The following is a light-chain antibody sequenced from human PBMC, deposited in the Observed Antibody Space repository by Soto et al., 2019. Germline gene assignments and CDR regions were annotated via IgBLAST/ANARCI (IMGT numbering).Light chain of an antibody. Sequence: DIQMTQSPSSLSASVGDRVIITCRASQSISGYLNWYQQKPGKAPELLIYAASSLQSGVPSRFSGSGSETYFTLTITSLQPEDFAAYYCQQTFSTPYTVGQGTKVDIK. CDR3: QQTFSTPYT. J-gene: IGKJ2*01. CDR2: AAS. CDR1: QSISGY. V-gene: IGKV1-39*01.